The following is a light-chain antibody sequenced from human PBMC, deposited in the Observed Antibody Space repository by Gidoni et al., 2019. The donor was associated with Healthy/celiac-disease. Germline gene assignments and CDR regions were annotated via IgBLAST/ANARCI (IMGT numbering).Light chain of an antibody. CDR1: SSNIGSNT. Sequence: QSVLTHPPSASGPPGPGVTISCSGSSSNIGSNTVNWYQQLPGTAPKLLIYSNNQRPSGVPDRFSGSKSGTSASLAISGLQSEDEADYYCAAWDDSLNGWVFGGGTKLTVL. CDR2: SNN. J-gene: IGLJ3*02. V-gene: IGLV1-44*01. CDR3: AAWDDSLNGWV.